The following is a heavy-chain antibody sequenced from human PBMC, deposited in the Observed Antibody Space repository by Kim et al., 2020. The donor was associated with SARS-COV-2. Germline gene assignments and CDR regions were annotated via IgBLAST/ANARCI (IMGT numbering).Heavy chain of an antibody. D-gene: IGHD6-13*01. Sequence: YYADSVKGRFTISRDNAKNSLYLQMNSLRAEDTAVYYCARAPSYSSSEGYWGQGTLVTVSS. CDR3: ARAPSYSSSEGY. J-gene: IGHJ4*02. V-gene: IGHV3-21*01.